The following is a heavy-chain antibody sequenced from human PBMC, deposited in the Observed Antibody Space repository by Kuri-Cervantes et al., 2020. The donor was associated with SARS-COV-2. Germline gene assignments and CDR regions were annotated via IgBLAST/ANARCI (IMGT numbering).Heavy chain of an antibody. CDR1: VGSVSSGTYY. V-gene: IGHV4-61*01. D-gene: IGHD6-19*01. CDR3: ARGQWMVKGAFHL. Sequence: SETLSLSCTVSVGSVSSGTYYSGWIRQPPGKGLQYIGYIYYTGSTNYNPSLESRVTMSADTSKNQFSLRLISVTAADTDVYCCARGQWMVKGAFHLWGHGTMVTVSS. J-gene: IGHJ3*01. CDR2: IYYTGST.